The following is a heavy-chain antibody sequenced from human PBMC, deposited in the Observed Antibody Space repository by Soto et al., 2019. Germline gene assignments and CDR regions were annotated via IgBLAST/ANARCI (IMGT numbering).Heavy chain of an antibody. CDR3: AKDGTNYGDYGFDY. CDR1: GFTFSSYA. Sequence: GGSLRLSCAASGFTFSSYAMSWVRQAPGKGLEWVSAISGSGGRTYYADSVKGRFTISRDNSKNTLYVQMNSLRAEDTAVYYCAKDGTNYGDYGFDYWGQGTLVTVSS. D-gene: IGHD4-17*01. CDR2: ISGSGGRT. V-gene: IGHV3-23*01. J-gene: IGHJ4*02.